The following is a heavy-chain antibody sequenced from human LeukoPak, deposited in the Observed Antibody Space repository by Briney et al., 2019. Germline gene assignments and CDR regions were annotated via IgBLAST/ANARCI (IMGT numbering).Heavy chain of an antibody. J-gene: IGHJ4*02. D-gene: IGHD1-26*01. V-gene: IGHV3-30*02. CDR1: GFTFSSYG. CDR3: ASASGSYMYFDY. Sequence: GGSLRLSCAASGFTFSSYGMHWVRQAPGKGLEWVAFIRYDGSNKYYADSVKGRFTISRDKSKNTLYLQMNSLRAEDTAVYYCASASGSYMYFDYWGQGTLVTVSS. CDR2: IRYDGSNK.